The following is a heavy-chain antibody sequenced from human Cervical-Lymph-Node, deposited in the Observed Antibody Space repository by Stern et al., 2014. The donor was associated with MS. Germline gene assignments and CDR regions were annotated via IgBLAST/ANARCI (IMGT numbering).Heavy chain of an antibody. V-gene: IGHV3-74*01. CDR3: ARDFNRGLDV. Sequence: EVQLEESGGGLVQPGGSLTLSCAASGFIFSNFWVHWVRQAPGAGLAWVSRINSDGSNTAYADSVKGRFTISRDDAENTLYLQMNSLGVEDTGVYYCARDFNRGLDVWGQGTTVTVSS. J-gene: IGHJ6*02. D-gene: IGHD1-14*01. CDR2: INSDGSNT. CDR1: GFIFSNFW.